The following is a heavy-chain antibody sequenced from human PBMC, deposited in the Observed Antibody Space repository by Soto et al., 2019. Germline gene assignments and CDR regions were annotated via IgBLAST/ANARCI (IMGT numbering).Heavy chain of an antibody. D-gene: IGHD1-20*01. CDR2: IYYTGKT. CDR3: ARGRYIASAWHDFDY. J-gene: IGHJ4*02. Sequence: QLQLQESGPGLVKPSETLSLTCTVSSGSISNINYYWGWIRQPPGKGLEWIANIYYTGKTYYNPPLKSRVTISVDTSKNQFSLKMNSLTAADTAVYYCARGRYIASAWHDFDYWGQGTLVSVSS. V-gene: IGHV4-39*01. CDR1: SGSISNINYY.